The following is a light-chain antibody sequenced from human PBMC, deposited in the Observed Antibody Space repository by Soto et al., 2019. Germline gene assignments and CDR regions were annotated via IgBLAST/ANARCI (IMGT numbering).Light chain of an antibody. CDR1: SSDVGRYNY. V-gene: IGLV2-14*01. CDR2: EVR. Sequence: QSALTQPASVSGSPGQSITISCTGTSSDVGRYNYVSWYQHHPGKAPKLIIYEVRNRPSGISNRFSASKSGNTASLTISGLQAEDEAEYYCTSYTTSTTWLFGGGTKVTVL. J-gene: IGLJ2*01. CDR3: TSYTTSTTWL.